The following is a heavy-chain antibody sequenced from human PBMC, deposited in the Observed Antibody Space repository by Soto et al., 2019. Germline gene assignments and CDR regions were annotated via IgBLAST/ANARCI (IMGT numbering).Heavy chain of an antibody. V-gene: IGHV3-23*01. CDR1: GLTFSTYA. CDR2: LANSGGSP. CDR3: AKLNGNNYYYYYYGMDV. J-gene: IGHJ6*02. D-gene: IGHD1-1*01. Sequence: PGGSLRLSCAASGLTFSTYAMAWVRQAPGKGLEWVAALANSGGSPYYADSVKGRFTISRDNSKNTVYLQMSSLGADDTAVYYCAKLNGNNYYYYYYGMDVWGQGTTVTVSS.